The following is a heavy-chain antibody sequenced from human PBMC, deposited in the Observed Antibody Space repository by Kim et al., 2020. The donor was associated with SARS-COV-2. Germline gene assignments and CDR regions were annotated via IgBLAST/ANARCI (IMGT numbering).Heavy chain of an antibody. Sequence: DSVKGRFTISRDNANNSLYLHMNSLRAEDTAVYYCASHLRDGLYKNSDFDNWGQGTLVTVSS. CDR3: ASHLRDGLYKNSDFDN. D-gene: IGHD6-19*01. J-gene: IGHJ4*02. V-gene: IGHV3-21*03.